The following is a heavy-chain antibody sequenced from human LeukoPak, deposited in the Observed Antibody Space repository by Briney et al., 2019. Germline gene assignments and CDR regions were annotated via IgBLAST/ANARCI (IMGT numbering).Heavy chain of an antibody. CDR1: GFTFSSYA. Sequence: PGGSLRLSCAASGFTFSSYAMSWVRQAPGKGLEWVSSISGSDGSTYYADSVKGRFTISRDNSKNTLYLQMNSLRAEDTAEYYCARAGNTRFDYWGQGTLVTVSS. CDR3: ARAGNTRFDY. V-gene: IGHV3-23*01. D-gene: IGHD2/OR15-2a*01. CDR2: ISGSDGST. J-gene: IGHJ4*02.